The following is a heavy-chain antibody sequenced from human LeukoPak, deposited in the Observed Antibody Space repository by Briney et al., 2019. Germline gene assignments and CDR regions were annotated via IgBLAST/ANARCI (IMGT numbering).Heavy chain of an antibody. CDR3: ARGYSHNSGGWLDP. CDR1: GFTYSHYA. CDR2: LTDSGDAT. Sequence: GGSLRLSCAVSGFTYSHYAMSWVRQAPGTGLEWVGSLTDSGDATYHADSVKGRLTISRDDSNSTLYLHISGLRDEDTAVYYCARGYSHNSGGWLDPWGQGTLVTVSS. J-gene: IGHJ5*02. V-gene: IGHV3-23*01. D-gene: IGHD5-12*01.